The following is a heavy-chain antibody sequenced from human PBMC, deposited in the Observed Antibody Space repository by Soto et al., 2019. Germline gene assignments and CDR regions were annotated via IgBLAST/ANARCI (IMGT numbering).Heavy chain of an antibody. CDR1: GFTFSSYA. CDR2: ISSNGGST. J-gene: IGHJ6*03. D-gene: IGHD2-15*01. Sequence: GGSLRLSCAASGFTFSSYAMHWVRQAPGKGLEYVSAISSNGGSTYYANSVKGRFTISRDNSKNTLYLQMGSLRAEDMAVYYCARDPGGCSGGSCSNYYYYYMDVWGKGTTVTVSS. CDR3: ARDPGGCSGGSCSNYYYYYMDV. V-gene: IGHV3-64*01.